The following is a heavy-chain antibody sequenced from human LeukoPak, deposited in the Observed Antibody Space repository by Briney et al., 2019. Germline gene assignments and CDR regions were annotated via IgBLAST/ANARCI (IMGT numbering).Heavy chain of an antibody. CDR1: GFTFSSYS. CDR3: ARPYSAYAFDY. Sequence: GGSLRLSCAASGFTFSSYSMNWVRQAPGKGLEWLSYISRSGNSIFYADSVKGRFTISRDNAKNSLYLQMNSLRAEDTAVYYCARPYSAYAFDYWGQGTLVTVSS. CDR2: ISRSGNSI. J-gene: IGHJ4*02. D-gene: IGHD5-12*01. V-gene: IGHV3-48*04.